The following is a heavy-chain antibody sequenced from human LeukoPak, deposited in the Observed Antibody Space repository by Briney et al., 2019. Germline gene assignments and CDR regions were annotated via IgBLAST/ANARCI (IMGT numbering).Heavy chain of an antibody. CDR3: AGGGRYYYDSSGYYYRPRDAFDI. V-gene: IGHV4-61*02. Sequence: SETLSLTCTVSVGAIRSGSYDGGWIRQPAGKGLEWIGRIYTSGSTNYNPSLKSRVNISVDTSKNQFSLMLSSVTAADTAVYYLAGGGRYYYDSSGYYYRPRDAFDIWGQGTMVTVSS. J-gene: IGHJ3*02. CDR2: IYTSGST. D-gene: IGHD3-22*01. CDR1: VGAIRSGSYD.